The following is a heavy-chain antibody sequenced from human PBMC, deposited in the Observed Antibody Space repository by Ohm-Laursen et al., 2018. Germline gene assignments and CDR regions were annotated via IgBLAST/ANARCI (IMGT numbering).Heavy chain of an antibody. Sequence: GASVKVSCKASGYTFTNYYMHWVRQAPGQGLEWMGIINTGGGSTSHAQKFQGRLTMTRDTSTSTVYMELSSLRSEDTAVYYCARHAQDPWGQGTLVTVSS. CDR3: ARHAQDP. CDR2: INTGGGST. J-gene: IGHJ5*02. V-gene: IGHV1-46*01. CDR1: GYTFTNYY.